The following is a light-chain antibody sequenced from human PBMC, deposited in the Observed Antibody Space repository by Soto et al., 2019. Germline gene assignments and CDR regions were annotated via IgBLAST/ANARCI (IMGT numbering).Light chain of an antibody. V-gene: IGLV1-40*01. CDR1: SSNIGTGYD. Sequence: QSALTQPPSVSGAPGQRVTISCTGSSSNIGTGYDVHWYQQLPGAAPKLLIYGNTKRPSGVPDRFSGSKSGTSVALAINGLQAEDEADYHCQSYDNSLSARVFGGGTKLTVL. CDR3: QSYDNSLSARV. J-gene: IGLJ3*02. CDR2: GNT.